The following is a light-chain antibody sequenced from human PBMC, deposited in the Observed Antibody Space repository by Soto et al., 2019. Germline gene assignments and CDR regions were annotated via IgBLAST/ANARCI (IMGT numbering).Light chain of an antibody. V-gene: IGLV2-14*01. J-gene: IGLJ1*01. CDR3: SSFTTSTSYV. CDR1: SSDVGGYNS. Sequence: QSVLIQPASVSGSPGQSIAISCTGTSSDVGGYNSVSWYQQYPGKAPKLMIHDVSNRPSGVSNRFSGSKSGNTASLTISGLQAEDEADYYCSSFTTSTSYVFGSGTKVTVL. CDR2: DVS.